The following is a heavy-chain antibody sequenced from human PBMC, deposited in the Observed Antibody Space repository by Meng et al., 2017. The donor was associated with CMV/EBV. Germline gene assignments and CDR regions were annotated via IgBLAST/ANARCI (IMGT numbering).Heavy chain of an antibody. Sequence: GESLKISCAASGFTFSSYSMSWVRQAPGKGLEWVSSISSSSSYIYYADSVKGRFTISRDNAKNSLYLQMNSLRAEDTAVYYCARGPDSSGYYSVDYWGQGTLVTVSS. CDR1: GFTFSSYS. CDR2: ISSSSSYI. V-gene: IGHV3-21*01. J-gene: IGHJ4*02. CDR3: ARGPDSSGYYSVDY. D-gene: IGHD3-22*01.